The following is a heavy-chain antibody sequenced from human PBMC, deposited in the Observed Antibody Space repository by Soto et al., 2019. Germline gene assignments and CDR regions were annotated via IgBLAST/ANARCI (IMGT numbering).Heavy chain of an antibody. D-gene: IGHD2-21*01. CDR2: ISSSSSYI. J-gene: IGHJ3*02. V-gene: IGHV3-21*01. CDR3: ARDRISYCGGDCYHNDAFDI. Sequence: GGSLRLSCAASGFTFSSYSMNWVRQAPGKGLEWVSSISSSSSYIYYADSVKGRFTISRDNAKNSLYLQMNSLRAEDTAVYYCARDRISYCGGDCYHNDAFDIWGQGTMVTVS. CDR1: GFTFSSYS.